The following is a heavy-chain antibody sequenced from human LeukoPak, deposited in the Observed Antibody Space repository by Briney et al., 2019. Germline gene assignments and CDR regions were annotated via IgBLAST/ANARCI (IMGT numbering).Heavy chain of an antibody. J-gene: IGHJ4*02. D-gene: IGHD6-19*01. V-gene: IGHV3-9*01. Sequence: SGGSLRLSCAAPGFTFVDYAMHWVRQAPGKGLEWPSIISYNGGFIDYADSVKARFTISRDNAKNSLYLQLDSLRAEDTAIYYCAKVRGKYSSHFFFDYWGQGTLVTVSS. CDR2: ISYNGGFI. CDR1: GFTFVDYA. CDR3: AKVRGKYSSHFFFDY.